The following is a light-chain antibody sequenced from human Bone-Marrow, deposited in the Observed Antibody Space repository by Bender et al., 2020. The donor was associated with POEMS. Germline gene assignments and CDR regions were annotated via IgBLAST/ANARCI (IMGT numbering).Light chain of an antibody. CDR2: DVT. V-gene: IGLV2-14*01. J-gene: IGLJ2*01. CDR3: SSYTSDSITGL. CDR1: NSDVGNYNH. Sequence: QSALTQPASVSGSRGQSITISCTGTNSDVGNYNHVSWYQQHPGKAPKLIIYDVTNRPSGISNRFSGSKSGNTASLTISGLQAEDEADYYCSSYTSDSITGLFGGGTKLTVL.